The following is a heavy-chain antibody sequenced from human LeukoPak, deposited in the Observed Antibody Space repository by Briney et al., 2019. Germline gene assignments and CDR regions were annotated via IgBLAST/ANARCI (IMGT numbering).Heavy chain of an antibody. CDR3: AGSFGEFSSY. CDR1: GYTFTSYY. D-gene: IGHD3-10*01. CDR2: INPSGGST. Sequence: ASVKVSCKASGYTFTSYYMHWVRQAPGQGLEWMGIINPSGGSTSYAQKFQGRVTMTEDTSTDTAYMELSSLRSEDTAVYYCAGSFGEFSSYWGQGTLVTVSS. J-gene: IGHJ4*02. V-gene: IGHV1-46*01.